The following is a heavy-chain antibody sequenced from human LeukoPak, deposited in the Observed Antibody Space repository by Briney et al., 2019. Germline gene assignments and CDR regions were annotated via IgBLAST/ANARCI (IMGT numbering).Heavy chain of an antibody. V-gene: IGHV3-23*01. CDR1: GFTFSNYA. CDR2: ISGSGGST. Sequence: GGSLRLSCAASGFTFSNYAMSWVRQAPGKGLEWVSIISGSGGSTYYADSVKGRFTISRDNSKNTLYLQMNSLRAEDTAVYYCARGGRGYSGSFTPGDYYYGMDVWGQGTTVTVSS. J-gene: IGHJ6*02. CDR3: ARGGRGYSGSFTPGDYYYGMDV. D-gene: IGHD1-26*01.